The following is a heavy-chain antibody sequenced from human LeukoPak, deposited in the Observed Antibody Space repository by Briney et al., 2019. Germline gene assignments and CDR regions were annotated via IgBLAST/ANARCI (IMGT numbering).Heavy chain of an antibody. CDR3: AKTNWGSDYFDY. V-gene: IGHV3-23*01. D-gene: IGHD7-27*01. Sequence: GGSLRLSCAASGFTFSSYAMSWVRQAPGDGLEWVSAISGSGGSTYYADSVKGRFTISRDNSKNTLYLQMNSLRAEDTAVYYCAKTNWGSDYFDYWGQGTLVTVSS. CDR1: GFTFSSYA. J-gene: IGHJ4*02. CDR2: ISGSGGST.